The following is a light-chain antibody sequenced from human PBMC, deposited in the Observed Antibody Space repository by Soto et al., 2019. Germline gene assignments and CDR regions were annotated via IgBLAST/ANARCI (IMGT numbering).Light chain of an antibody. CDR1: SSNIGSNT. Sequence: QSVLTQAPSASGTPGQRVTISCSGSSSNIGSNTVNWYQQLPGTAPKLLINNNAQRPSGVPDRFSGSKSGTSASLAIGGLQSEDEADYYCAVWDDSLNGWVFGGGTKVTVL. J-gene: IGLJ3*02. CDR3: AVWDDSLNGWV. V-gene: IGLV1-44*01. CDR2: NNA.